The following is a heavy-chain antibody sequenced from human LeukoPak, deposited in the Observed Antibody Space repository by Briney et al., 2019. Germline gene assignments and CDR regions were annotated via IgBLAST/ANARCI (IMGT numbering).Heavy chain of an antibody. CDR2: INHSGST. D-gene: IGHD3-22*01. CDR3: ARGGLENGYHSNDGFDT. Sequence: SETLSLTCAVYGGSFSGYYWSWIRQPPGEGLEWIGEINHSGSTNYNPSLKSRVTISVDTSRNQFSLKLSSVTAADTAVYYCARGGLENGYHSNDGFDTWGQGTMVTVSS. CDR1: GGSFSGYY. J-gene: IGHJ3*02. V-gene: IGHV4-34*01.